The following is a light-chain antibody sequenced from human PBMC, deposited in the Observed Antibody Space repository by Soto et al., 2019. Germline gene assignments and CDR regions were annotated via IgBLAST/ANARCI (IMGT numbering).Light chain of an antibody. J-gene: IGKJ3*01. V-gene: IGKV3-20*01. CDR2: GAS. CDR3: QQYGSSPLA. CDR1: QSVSSSY. Sequence: EIVLTQSPGTLSLSPGKRATLSCRASQSVSSSYLAWYQPKPGQAPRLLIYGASSRATGIPDRFSGSGSGTDFTLTISRLEPEDFAVYYCQQYGSSPLAFGPGTKVDIK.